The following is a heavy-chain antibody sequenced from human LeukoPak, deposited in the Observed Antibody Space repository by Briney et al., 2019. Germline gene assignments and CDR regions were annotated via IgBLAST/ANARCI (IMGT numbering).Heavy chain of an antibody. D-gene: IGHD5-18*01. Sequence: GSLRVSCTASGYTFTSYGMSWVRQAHGQGLEWMGWISAYNGNTNYAQKLQGRVTMTTDTSTSTAYMELRSLRSEDTAVYYCARSQLWSEFDYWGQGTLVTVSS. CDR3: ARSQLWSEFDY. CDR1: GYTFTSYG. J-gene: IGHJ4*02. V-gene: IGHV1-18*01. CDR2: ISAYNGNT.